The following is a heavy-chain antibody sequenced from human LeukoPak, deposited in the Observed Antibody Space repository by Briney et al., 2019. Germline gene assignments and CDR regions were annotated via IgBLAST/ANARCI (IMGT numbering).Heavy chain of an antibody. D-gene: IGHD6-19*01. CDR1: GFTFSAYA. J-gene: IGHJ4*02. CDR3: ARRDNTGWYSLDY. V-gene: IGHV3-23*01. Sequence: PGGSLRLSCGASGFTFSAYAMTWVRQAPGKGLEWVSSISHDATGTYYADSVKGRFTISRDKSKNTLSLQMNSLRAEDTAVYFCARRDNTGWYSLDYWGQGTLVTVSS. CDR2: ISHDATGT.